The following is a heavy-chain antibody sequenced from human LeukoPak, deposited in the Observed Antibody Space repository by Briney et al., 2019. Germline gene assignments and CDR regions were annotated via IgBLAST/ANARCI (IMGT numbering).Heavy chain of an antibody. J-gene: IGHJ4*02. CDR1: GFIFDYSW. CDR2: IYSGGST. Sequence: GGSLRLSCAASGFIFDYSWMSWVRQAPGKGLEWVSVIYSGGSTYYADSVKGRFTISRDNSKNTLYLQMNSLRAEDTAVYYCASGRGYLDLWGQGTLVTVSS. CDR3: ASGRGYLDL. V-gene: IGHV3-53*01. D-gene: IGHD3-10*01.